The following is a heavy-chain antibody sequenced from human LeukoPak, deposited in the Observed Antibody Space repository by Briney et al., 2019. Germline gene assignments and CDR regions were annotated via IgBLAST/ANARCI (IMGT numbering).Heavy chain of an antibody. V-gene: IGHV3-30*18. CDR3: AKMGLYTSVWYAGFFDH. Sequence: PGRSLRLSCAASGFRFSSYGMHWVRQAPGKGLEWVAVISYDGNNEDYADSVKGRFTISRDNSKNTLDLQMNSLRAEDTAVYYCAKMGLYTSVWYAGFFDHWGQGTLVTVSS. J-gene: IGHJ4*02. D-gene: IGHD2-15*01. CDR1: GFRFSSYG. CDR2: ISYDGNNE.